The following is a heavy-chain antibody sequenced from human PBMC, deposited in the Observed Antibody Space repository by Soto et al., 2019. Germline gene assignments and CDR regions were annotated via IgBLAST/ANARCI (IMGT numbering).Heavy chain of an antibody. CDR3: AAWRAEWLLPLGAFDI. D-gene: IGHD3-22*01. CDR2: IVVGSGNT. V-gene: IGHV1-58*01. J-gene: IGHJ3*02. CDR1: GFTFTSSA. Sequence: SVKVSCKASGFTFTSSAVQWVRQARGQRLEWIGWIVVGSGNTNYAQKFQERVTITRDMSTSTAYMELSSLRSEDTAVYYCAAWRAEWLLPLGAFDIWGQGTMVTVS.